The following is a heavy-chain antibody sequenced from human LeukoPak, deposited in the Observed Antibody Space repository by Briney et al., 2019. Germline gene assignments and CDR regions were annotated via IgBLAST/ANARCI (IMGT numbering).Heavy chain of an antibody. V-gene: IGHV4-31*03. J-gene: IGHJ5*02. CDR3: ARHGTPGTNLNWFDP. Sequence: SQTLSLTCTVSGGSISSGGYYWSWIRQYPGKGLEWIGCISYSGDTYYNPSLKSRVTVSVDTSKSQFSLKLSSVTAADTAVYYCARHGTPGTNLNWFDPWGQGTLVTVSS. CDR2: ISYSGDT. CDR1: GGSISSGGYY. D-gene: IGHD1-1*01.